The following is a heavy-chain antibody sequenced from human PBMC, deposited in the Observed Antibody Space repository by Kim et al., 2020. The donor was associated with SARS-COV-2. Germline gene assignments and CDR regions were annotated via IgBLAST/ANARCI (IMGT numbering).Heavy chain of an antibody. Sequence: SETLSLTCTVSGGSISSSCYYWGWIRQPPGKGLEWIGSICYSGSTYYNLSLKSRVTISVDTSKNQFSLKLSSVTAADTAVYYCARDPFSSTLVVVQGYYYGMDVWGQGTTVTVSS. J-gene: IGHJ6*02. CDR2: ICYSGST. CDR1: GGSISSSCYY. CDR3: ARDPFSSTLVVVQGYYYGMDV. V-gene: IGHV4-39*07. D-gene: IGHD2-15*01.